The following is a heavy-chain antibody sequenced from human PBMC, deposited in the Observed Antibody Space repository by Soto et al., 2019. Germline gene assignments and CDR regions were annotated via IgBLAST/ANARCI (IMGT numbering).Heavy chain of an antibody. J-gene: IGHJ5*02. CDR3: AREGGGEYDSASYKPWWFDP. CDR2: IIPVFAKT. V-gene: IGHV1-69*01. Sequence: QVQLVQSGAEVTKPGSSVKVSCKASGYTFTTFGISWVRQAPGQGLEWLGGIIPVFAKTTYAQKFRGRITLTADEATSTAYMELSRLTSDDTAIYYCAREGGGEYDSASYKPWWFDPWGHGTLVTVSS. CDR1: GYTFTTFG. D-gene: IGHD2-21*01.